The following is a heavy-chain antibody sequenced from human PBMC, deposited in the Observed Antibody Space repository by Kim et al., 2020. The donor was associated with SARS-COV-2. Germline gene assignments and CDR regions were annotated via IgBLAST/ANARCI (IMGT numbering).Heavy chain of an antibody. CDR2: INPTGGTT. Sequence: ASVKVSCKASGYTFTGYYIHWVRQAPGQGLEWLAFINPTGGTTAYAQVLQGRFTVTRDTSTSTVYMELSSLRSEDTAVYYCARGYCTTTSCYMAVDFWGQGTLVTVSS. D-gene: IGHD2-2*01. CDR1: GYTFTGYY. V-gene: IGHV1-46*01. CDR3: ARGYCTTTSCYMAVDF. J-gene: IGHJ4*02.